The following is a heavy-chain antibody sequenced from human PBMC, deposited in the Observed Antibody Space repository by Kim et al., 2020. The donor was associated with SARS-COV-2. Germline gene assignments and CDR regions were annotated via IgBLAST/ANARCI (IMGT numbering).Heavy chain of an antibody. V-gene: IGHV3-48*03. CDR3: ARALVGALRPYYYYGMDV. J-gene: IGHJ6*02. D-gene: IGHD1-26*01. CDR2: ISSSGSTI. CDR1: GFTISSYE. Sequence: GGSLRLSCAASGFTISSYEMNWVRQAPGKGLEWVSYISSSGSTIYYADSVKGRFTISRDNAKNSLYLQMNSLRAEDTAVYYCARALVGALRPYYYYGMDVWGQGTTVTVSS.